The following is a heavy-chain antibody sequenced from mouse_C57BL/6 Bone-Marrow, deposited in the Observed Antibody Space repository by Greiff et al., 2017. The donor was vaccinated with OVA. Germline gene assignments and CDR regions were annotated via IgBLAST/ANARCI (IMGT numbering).Heavy chain of an antibody. Sequence: VQLQQSGAELVRPGASVKLSCTASGFNITDDYMNWVKQRPEQGLEWIGWIDPENGDTDYASKFQGKATITADPSSNTAYLQLSSLTSEYTAVCYWTALTTLVEGFDYWGQGTTLTVSS. CDR2: IDPENGDT. J-gene: IGHJ2*01. CDR1: GFNITDDY. CDR3: TALTTLVEGFDY. D-gene: IGHD1-1*01. V-gene: IGHV14-4*01.